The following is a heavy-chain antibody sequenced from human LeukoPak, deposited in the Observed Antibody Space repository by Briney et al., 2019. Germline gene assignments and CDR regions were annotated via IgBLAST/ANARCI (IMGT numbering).Heavy chain of an antibody. CDR3: AKVILVGAASDAFDI. D-gene: IGHD1-26*01. V-gene: IGHV3-30*02. CDR1: GFSFSSYG. CDR2: IRSDGSIE. Sequence: GGSLRLSCAASGFSFSSYGMHWVRQAPGKGLEWVAFIRSDGSIEYYADSVKGRFTISRDNAKNTLYLQMNSLRAEDTAVYYCAKVILVGAASDAFDIWGQGTMVTVSS. J-gene: IGHJ3*02.